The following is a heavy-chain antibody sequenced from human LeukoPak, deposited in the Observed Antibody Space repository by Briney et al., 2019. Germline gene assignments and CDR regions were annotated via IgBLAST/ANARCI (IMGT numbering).Heavy chain of an antibody. D-gene: IGHD1-26*01. CDR3: AKDGDTMSGTYYYDMDV. V-gene: IGHV3-23*01. J-gene: IGHJ6*03. Sequence: GGTLRLSFATSGFTFKKYDVTWVRPAPGKGLELVSGIRSNGGSTYYADSGKGRINLSRDNSKNTQYQQMNSLRGEDTAVYYCAKDGDTMSGTYYYDMDVWGKGTTVTIS. CDR2: IRSNGGST. CDR1: GFTFKKYD.